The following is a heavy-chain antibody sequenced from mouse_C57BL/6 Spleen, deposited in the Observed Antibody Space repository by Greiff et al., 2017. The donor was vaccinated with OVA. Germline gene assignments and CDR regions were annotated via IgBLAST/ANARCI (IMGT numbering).Heavy chain of an antibody. J-gene: IGHJ4*01. CDR2: IDPSDSET. D-gene: IGHD2-5*01. Sequence: QVQLQQPGAELVRPGSSVKLSCKASGYTFTSYWMHWVKQRPIQGLEWIGNIDPSDSETHYNQKFKDKATLTVDKSSSTAYMQLSSLTSEDSAVYYCARYYSNYDAMDDWGQGTSVTVSS. CDR3: ARYYSNYDAMDD. V-gene: IGHV1-52*01. CDR1: GYTFTSYW.